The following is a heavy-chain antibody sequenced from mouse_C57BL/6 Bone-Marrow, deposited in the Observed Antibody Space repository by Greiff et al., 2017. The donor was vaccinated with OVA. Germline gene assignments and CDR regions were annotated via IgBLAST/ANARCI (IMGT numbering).Heavy chain of an antibody. V-gene: IGHV6-3*01. D-gene: IGHD1-1*01. CDR2: IRLKSDNYAT. CDR1: GFTFSNYW. J-gene: IGHJ1*03. CDR3: TVLRYFYWYFDV. Sequence: EVQLQESGGGLVQPGGSMKLSCVASGFTFSNYWMNWVRQSPEKGLEWVAQIRLKSDNYATHYAESVKGRFTISRDDSKSSVDLQMNNLRAEDTGIYYCTVLRYFYWYFDVWGTGTTVTVSS.